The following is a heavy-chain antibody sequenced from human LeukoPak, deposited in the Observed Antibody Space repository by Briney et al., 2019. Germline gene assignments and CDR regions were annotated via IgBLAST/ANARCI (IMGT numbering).Heavy chain of an antibody. CDR2: ISGSGGST. V-gene: IGHV3-23*01. J-gene: IGHJ6*02. Sequence: GGSLRLSCAASGFAFSSYAMSWVRQAPGKGLEWVSAISGSGGSTYYADSVKGRFTISRDNSKNTLYLQMNSLRAKDTAVYYCAKFALASPYYGMDVWGQGTTVTVSS. CDR1: GFAFSSYA. D-gene: IGHD5-12*01. CDR3: AKFALASPYYGMDV.